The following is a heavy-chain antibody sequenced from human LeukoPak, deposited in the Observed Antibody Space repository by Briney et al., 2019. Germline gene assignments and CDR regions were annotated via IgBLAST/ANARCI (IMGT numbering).Heavy chain of an antibody. CDR3: ACCIAAAGTLWFDP. CDR1: GGSFSGYY. J-gene: IGHJ5*02. CDR2: INHSGST. D-gene: IGHD6-13*01. Sequence: SETLSLTCAVYGGSFSGYYWSWIRQPPGKGLEWIGEINHSGSTNYNPSLKSRVTISEDTSKNQFSLKLSSVTAADTAVYYCACCIAAAGTLWFDPWGQGTLVTVSS. V-gene: IGHV4-34*01.